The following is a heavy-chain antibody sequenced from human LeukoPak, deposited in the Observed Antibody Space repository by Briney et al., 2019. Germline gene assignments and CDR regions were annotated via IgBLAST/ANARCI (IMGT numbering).Heavy chain of an antibody. D-gene: IGHD5-18*01. V-gene: IGHV1-69*13. CDR3: AGSEEDTATPYFFDY. CDR1: GGTFSSYA. J-gene: IGHJ4*02. CDR2: IIPIFGTA. Sequence: SVKVSCKASGGTFSSYAISWVRQAPGQGLEWMGGIIPIFGTANYAQKFQGRVTITADESTSTAYMELSSLRSEDTAVYYCAGSEEDTATPYFFDYWGQGTLVTVSS.